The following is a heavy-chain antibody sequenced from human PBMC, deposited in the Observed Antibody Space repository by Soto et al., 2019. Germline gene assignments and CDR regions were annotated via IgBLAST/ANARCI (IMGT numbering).Heavy chain of an antibody. Sequence: QVQLVQSGAEVKKPGSSVKVSCKASGGTFSSYAISWVRQAPGQGLEWMGGIIPIFGTANYAQKFQGRVTINADESTSTAYMELRSLRSEDTAVYYWAGGTDYGDYLSDLWGRGTLVTVSS. V-gene: IGHV1-69*01. CDR3: AGGTDYGDYLSDL. CDR2: IIPIFGTA. CDR1: GGTFSSYA. J-gene: IGHJ2*01. D-gene: IGHD4-17*01.